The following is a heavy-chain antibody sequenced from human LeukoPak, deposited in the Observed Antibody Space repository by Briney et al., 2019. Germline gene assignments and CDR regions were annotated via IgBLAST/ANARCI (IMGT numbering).Heavy chain of an antibody. CDR2: ITNRGSTQ. CDR3: VRVPQVRGWYFDY. CDR1: GFTFSGYE. Sequence: GGSLRLSCAASGFTFSGYEMNWVRQAPGKGLEWVSYITNRGSTQWYADSVRGRFTISRDNAKNSLYLQMNSLRAEDTAIYYCVRVPQVRGWYFDYWGQGTLVTVSS. V-gene: IGHV3-48*03. D-gene: IGHD2-15*01. J-gene: IGHJ4*02.